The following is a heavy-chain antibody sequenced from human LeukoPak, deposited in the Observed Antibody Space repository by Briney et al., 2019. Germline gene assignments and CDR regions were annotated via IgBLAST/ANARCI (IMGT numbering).Heavy chain of an antibody. J-gene: IGHJ6*02. CDR1: GYTFTSYY. D-gene: IGHD6-19*01. CDR3: ARAQGAVAATYYYGMDV. V-gene: IGHV1-46*01. CDR2: INPSGGST. Sequence: ASVKVSCKTSGYTFTSYYMHWVRQAPGQGLEWMGIINPSGGSTNYAQKFQGRLTMTRDTSTSTVYMELSSLRSEDTAVYYCARAQGAVAATYYYGMDVWGQGSTVTVSS.